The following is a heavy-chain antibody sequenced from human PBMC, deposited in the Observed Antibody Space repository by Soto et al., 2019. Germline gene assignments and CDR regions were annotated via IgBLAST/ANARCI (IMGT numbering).Heavy chain of an antibody. V-gene: IGHV1-46*01. Sequence: GASVKVSCKASGYTFTSYYMHWVRQAPGQGLEWMGIINPSGGGTTYAQKFQGRVTMTRDTSTSTVYMELSSLRSEDTAVYYCARGDIVAIFGMDVWGQGTTVTVSS. CDR2: INPSGGGT. D-gene: IGHD5-12*01. CDR1: GYTFTSYY. J-gene: IGHJ6*02. CDR3: ARGDIVAIFGMDV.